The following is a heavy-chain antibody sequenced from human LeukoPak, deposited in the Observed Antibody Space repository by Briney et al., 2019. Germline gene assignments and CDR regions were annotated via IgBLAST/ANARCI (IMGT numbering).Heavy chain of an antibody. Sequence: GGSLRLSCAASGFAFSGYDMHWVRQVKGKGLEWVSAILASGDTFCADSVKGRFTISRTNAESSLYLQMSSLRAGDTAVYYCTRVGLRGVTGDYHALDVWAKGPRSPSP. J-gene: IGHJ6*02. CDR2: ILASGDT. CDR3: TRVGLRGVTGDYHALDV. CDR1: GFAFSGYD. V-gene: IGHV3-13*01. D-gene: IGHD2-21*02.